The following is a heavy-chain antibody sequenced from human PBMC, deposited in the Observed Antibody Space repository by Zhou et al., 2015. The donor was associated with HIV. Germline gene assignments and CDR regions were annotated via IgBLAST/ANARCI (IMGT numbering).Heavy chain of an antibody. CDR2: IIPILGIA. Sequence: QVQLVQSGAEVKKPGSSVKVSCKASGGTFSSYTISWVRQAPGQGLEWMGRIIPILGIANYAQKFQGRVTITADKSTSTAYMELSSLRSEDTAVYYCARVNVVPAATGELGFDYWGQGTLVTVSS. D-gene: IGHD2-2*01. CDR1: GGTFSSYT. CDR3: ARVNVVPAATGELGFDY. J-gene: IGHJ4*02. V-gene: IGHV1-69*02.